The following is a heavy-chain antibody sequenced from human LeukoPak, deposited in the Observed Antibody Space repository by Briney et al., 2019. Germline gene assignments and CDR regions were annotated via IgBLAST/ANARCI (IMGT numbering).Heavy chain of an antibody. CDR3: AKDRTGDFWSGYPDY. CDR2: ISWNSGSI. Sequence: GGSLRLSCAASGFTFDDYAMHWVRQAPGKGLEWVSGISWNSGSIGYADSVKGRFTISRDNAKNSLYLQMNSLRAEDTALYYCAKDRTGDFWSGYPDYWGQGTLATVSS. CDR1: GFTFDDYA. D-gene: IGHD3-3*01. J-gene: IGHJ4*02. V-gene: IGHV3-9*01.